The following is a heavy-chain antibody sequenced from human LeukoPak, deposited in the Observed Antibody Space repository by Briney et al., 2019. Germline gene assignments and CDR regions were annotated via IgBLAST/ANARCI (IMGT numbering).Heavy chain of an antibody. CDR3: ARDQYDTWSRRGNFDS. CDR2: IKLDGSEK. V-gene: IGHV3-7*03. J-gene: IGHJ4*02. Sequence: GGSLRLSCTASGFSFSNYWMSWVRQAPGKGLEWVANIKLDGSEKNYVDSVKGRFTISRDNTKNSLYLQMNSLRVEDTAVFYCARDQYDTWSRRGNFDSWGQGTLVIVSS. D-gene: IGHD3-3*01. CDR1: GFSFSNYW.